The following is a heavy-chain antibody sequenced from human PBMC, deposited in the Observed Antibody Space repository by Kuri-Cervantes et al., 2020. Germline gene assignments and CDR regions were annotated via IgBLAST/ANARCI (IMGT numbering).Heavy chain of an antibody. CDR3: ANPPIRGDPYYGMDV. J-gene: IGHJ6*02. CDR1: GGSISSGGYS. V-gene: IGHV4-30-2*01. Sequence: SQTLSLTCAVSGGSISSGGYSWSWIRPPPGKGLEWIGYIYHSGSTYYNPSLKSRVTISVDRSKNQFSLKLSSVTAADTAVYYCANPPIRGDPYYGMDVWGQGTTVTISS. CDR2: IYHSGST. D-gene: IGHD3-10*01.